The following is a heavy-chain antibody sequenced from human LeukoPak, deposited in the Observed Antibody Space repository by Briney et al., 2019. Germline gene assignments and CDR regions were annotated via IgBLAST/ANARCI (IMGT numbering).Heavy chain of an antibody. CDR2: ISSSSSYI. J-gene: IGHJ6*03. CDR1: GFTFSSYS. Sequence: GGSLRLSCAASGFTFSSYSMNWVRQAPGKGLEWVSSISSSSSYIYYAGSVKGRFTISRDNAKNSLYLQMNSLRAEDTAVYYCARAGSHYYYYYYMDVWGKGTTVTVSS. CDR3: ARAGSHYYYYYYMDV. V-gene: IGHV3-21*01.